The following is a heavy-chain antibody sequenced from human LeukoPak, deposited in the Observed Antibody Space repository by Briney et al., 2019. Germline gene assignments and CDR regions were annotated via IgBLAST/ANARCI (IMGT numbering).Heavy chain of an antibody. CDR1: GFTFSSYA. D-gene: IGHD3-10*01. J-gene: IGHJ4*02. Sequence: GGSLRLSCAASGFTFSSYAMNWVRQAPGKGLEWVSVISGGGGSTYYADSVKGRFTISRDNSKNTLYLQMNSLRAEDTAVYYCAKDWGGRYYYGSGSLDYWGQGTLVTVSS. V-gene: IGHV3-23*01. CDR3: AKDWGGRYYYGSGSLDY. CDR2: ISGGGGST.